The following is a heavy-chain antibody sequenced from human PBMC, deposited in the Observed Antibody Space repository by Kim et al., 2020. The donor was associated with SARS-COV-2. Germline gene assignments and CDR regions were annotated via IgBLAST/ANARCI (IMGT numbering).Heavy chain of an antibody. D-gene: IGHD3-10*01. CDR3: ATSGSGNYYYYGMDV. V-gene: IGHV3-30*03. Sequence: ASVKRRFTKSRDNSKNTLYLQMNGLRAEDTAVYYCATSGSGNYYYYGMDVWGQGTTVTVSS. J-gene: IGHJ6*02.